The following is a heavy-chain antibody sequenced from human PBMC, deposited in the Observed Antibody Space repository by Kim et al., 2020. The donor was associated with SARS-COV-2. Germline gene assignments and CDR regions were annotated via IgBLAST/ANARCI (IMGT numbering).Heavy chain of an antibody. D-gene: IGHD5-12*01. V-gene: IGHV4-39*07. CDR1: GGSIITSSSY. CDR3: ARDRDDGYVPNSFDY. CDR2: IYYTGGT. Sequence: SETLSLTCSVSGGSIITSSSYWGWIRLTPGKGLEWIGNIYYTGGTHYNPSLQSRVTISIDTSKNLFSLKLRSVTAADTAVYYCARDRDDGYVPNSFDYWGQGTLVTVS. J-gene: IGHJ4*02.